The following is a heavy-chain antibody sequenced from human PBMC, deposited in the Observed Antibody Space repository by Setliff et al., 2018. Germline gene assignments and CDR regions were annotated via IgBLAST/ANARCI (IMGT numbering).Heavy chain of an antibody. J-gene: IGHJ6*02. Sequence: ASVKVSCKASGYTFTSYGISWVRQAPGQGLEWMGWISAYNGNTNYAQKLQGGVTMTTDTSTSTAYMELRSLRSDDTAVYYCASGGIVGATAPKKNYYYGMDVWGQGTTVTVSS. V-gene: IGHV1-18*01. CDR2: ISAYNGNT. D-gene: IGHD1-26*01. CDR1: GYTFTSYG. CDR3: ASGGIVGATAPKKNYYYGMDV.